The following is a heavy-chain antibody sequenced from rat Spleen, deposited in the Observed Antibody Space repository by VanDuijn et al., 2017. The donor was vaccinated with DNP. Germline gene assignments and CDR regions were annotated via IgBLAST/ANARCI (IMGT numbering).Heavy chain of an antibody. D-gene: IGHD1-11*01. J-gene: IGHJ4*01. CDR1: GFTFSDCN. Sequence: EVQLVESGGGLVRPGRSLKLSCATSGFTFSDCNMAWVRQAPKKGLEWVATILYDGGRTYYRNSVKGRFTISRDNAKSTLNLQMDSLRSEDTATYYCTTFEGRDAWGQGTSVTVSS. V-gene: IGHV5S10*01. CDR2: ILYDGGRT. CDR3: TTFEGRDA.